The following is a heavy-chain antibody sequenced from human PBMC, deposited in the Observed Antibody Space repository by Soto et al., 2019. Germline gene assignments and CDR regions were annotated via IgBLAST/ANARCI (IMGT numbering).Heavy chain of an antibody. D-gene: IGHD3-3*01. J-gene: IGHJ5*02. CDR3: XXXXXXTIRRRPYNWFDP. CDR1: GGSISSGDYY. V-gene: IGHV4-30-4*01. CDR2: IYYSGST. Sequence: QVQLQESGPGLVKPSQTLSLTCTVSGGSISSGDYYWSWIRQPPGKGLEWIGYIYYSGSTYYNPSLKSRVTISVDTSKNQFXXXXXXXTAXXXXXXXXXXXXXXTIRRRPYNWFDPWGQGTLVTVSS.